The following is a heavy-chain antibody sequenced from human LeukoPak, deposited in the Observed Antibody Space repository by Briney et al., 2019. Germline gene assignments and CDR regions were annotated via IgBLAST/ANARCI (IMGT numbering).Heavy chain of an antibody. Sequence: ASVKVSCKASGYTFTSYGISWVRQAPGQGLEWMGWISAYNGNTNYAQKLQGRVTMTTDTSTSIAYMELRSLRSDDTAVYYCAREEDIVGATSFDYWGQGTLVTVSS. CDR1: GYTFTSYG. D-gene: IGHD1-26*01. V-gene: IGHV1-18*01. J-gene: IGHJ4*02. CDR2: ISAYNGNT. CDR3: AREEDIVGATSFDY.